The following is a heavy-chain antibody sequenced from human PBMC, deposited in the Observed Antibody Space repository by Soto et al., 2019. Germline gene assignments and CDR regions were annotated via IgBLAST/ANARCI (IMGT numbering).Heavy chain of an antibody. CDR3: ARSAYDFWSGYFAPLDGYYYYGMDV. Sequence: GASVKVSCKASGYTFTSYDINWVRQATGQGLEWMGWMNPNSGNTGYAQKFQGRVTMTRNTSISTAYMELSSLRSEDTAVYYCARSAYDFWSGYFAPLDGYYYYGMDVWGQGTTVTVSS. V-gene: IGHV1-8*01. J-gene: IGHJ6*02. CDR1: GYTFTSYD. D-gene: IGHD3-3*01. CDR2: MNPNSGNT.